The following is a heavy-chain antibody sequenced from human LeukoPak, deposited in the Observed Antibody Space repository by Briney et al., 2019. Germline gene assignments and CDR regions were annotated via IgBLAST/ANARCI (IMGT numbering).Heavy chain of an antibody. Sequence: GGSLRLSCAASGFTFSTYEMNWVRQAPGKGLEWVSYIHNSGSTIYYADSVEGRFTISRDNVKNSLYLQMNSLRAEDTAVYYCARDDYDSSTPYYFDYWGQGILVTVSS. CDR2: IHNSGSTI. D-gene: IGHD3-22*01. CDR3: ARDDYDSSTPYYFDY. V-gene: IGHV3-48*03. CDR1: GFTFSTYE. J-gene: IGHJ4*02.